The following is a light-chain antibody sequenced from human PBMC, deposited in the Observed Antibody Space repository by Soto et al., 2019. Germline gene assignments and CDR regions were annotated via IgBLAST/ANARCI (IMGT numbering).Light chain of an antibody. CDR3: GTWDNSLSGML. J-gene: IGLJ2*01. CDR2: DNN. V-gene: IGLV1-51*01. CDR1: NSNIGNNY. Sequence: QSVLTQPPSVSAAPGQKVTISCSGSNSNIGNNYVSWYQQLPGTAPKLLIYDNNKRPSGIPDRFSGSKSGTSVTLDIAGLQTGDEADYYCGTWDNSLSGMLFGGGTQLTVL.